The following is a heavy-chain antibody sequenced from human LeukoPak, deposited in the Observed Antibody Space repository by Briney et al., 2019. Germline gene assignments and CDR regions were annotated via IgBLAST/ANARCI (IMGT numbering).Heavy chain of an antibody. Sequence: PGGSLRLSCAASGFTFSSYWMHWVRQAPGKGLVWVSRINTDGSSTSYADSVKGRFTISRDNAKNTLYLQMNSLRAEDTAVYYCARPYSSSWYDDAFDIWGQGTMVTVSS. CDR2: INTDGSST. D-gene: IGHD6-13*01. V-gene: IGHV3-74*01. CDR1: GFTFSSYW. J-gene: IGHJ3*02. CDR3: ARPYSSSWYDDAFDI.